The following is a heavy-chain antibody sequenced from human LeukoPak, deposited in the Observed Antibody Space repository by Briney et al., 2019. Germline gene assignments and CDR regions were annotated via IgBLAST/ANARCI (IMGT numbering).Heavy chain of an antibody. D-gene: IGHD2-2*01. CDR3: ASAMNFGHFDL. Sequence: GGSLRLSCAASGFSVNNKYMTWVRQTPAKGLEWVSVIYSGGGTYYADFVEGRFTISRDDSKNTLFLQMNSLRAEDSAVYYCASAMNFGHFDLWGRGTLVTVSS. J-gene: IGHJ2*01. V-gene: IGHV3-53*01. CDR1: GFSVNNKY. CDR2: IYSGGGT.